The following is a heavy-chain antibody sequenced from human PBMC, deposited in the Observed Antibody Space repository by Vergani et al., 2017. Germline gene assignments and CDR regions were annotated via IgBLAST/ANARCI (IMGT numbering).Heavy chain of an antibody. CDR1: GGSISSYY. J-gene: IGHJ5*02. D-gene: IGHD3-22*01. CDR2: IYYSGST. Sequence: QVQLQESGPGLVKPSETLSLTCTVSGGSISSYYWSWIRQPPGKGLEWIGYIYYSGSTNYNPSRKSRVTISVDTSKNQFYLKLSSVTAADTAVYYCARGSRNYYDSSGYYYDWFDPWGQGTLVTVSS. V-gene: IGHV4-59*01. CDR3: ARGSRNYYDSSGYYYDWFDP.